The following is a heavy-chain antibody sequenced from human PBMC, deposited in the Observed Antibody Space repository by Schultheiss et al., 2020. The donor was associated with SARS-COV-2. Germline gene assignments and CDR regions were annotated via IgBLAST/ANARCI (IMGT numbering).Heavy chain of an antibody. CDR3: ARRRDYFDY. J-gene: IGHJ4*02. CDR2: ISYDGSNK. CDR1: GFTFSSYA. V-gene: IGHV3-30-3*01. Sequence: GGSLRLSCAASGFTFSSYAMHWVRQAPGKGLEWVAVISYDGSNKYYADSVKGRFTISRDNAKNSLYLQMDSLRAEDTAVYYCARRRDYFDYWAQGTLVTVSS.